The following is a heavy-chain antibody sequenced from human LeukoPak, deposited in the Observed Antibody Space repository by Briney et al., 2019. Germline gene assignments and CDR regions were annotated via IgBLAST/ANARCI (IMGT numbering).Heavy chain of an antibody. CDR3: AREGTYYYDSSGYTIDY. Sequence: GGSLILSCAASGFTFSSYSMNWVRQAPGKGLEWVSSISSSSSYIYYADSVKGRFTISRDNAKNSLYLQMNSLRAEDTAVYYCAREGTYYYDSSGYTIDYWGQGTLVTVSS. V-gene: IGHV3-21*01. D-gene: IGHD3-22*01. J-gene: IGHJ4*02. CDR2: ISSSSSYI. CDR1: GFTFSSYS.